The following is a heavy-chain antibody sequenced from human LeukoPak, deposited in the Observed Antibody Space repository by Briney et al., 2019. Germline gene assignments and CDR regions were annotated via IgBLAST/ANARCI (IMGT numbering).Heavy chain of an antibody. CDR1: GGSVISFY. V-gene: IGHV4-59*02. CDR3: ARDRGRVRYGDAFEF. Sequence: KPSETLSLTCSVSGGSVISFYWGWIRQPPGKRLEWLGHIHNSGTTNYNPSLKSRVTISLDTSNNQFSLNLRSVTAGDTAVYFCARDRGRVRYGDAFEFWGQGKMVTVSS. J-gene: IGHJ3*01. CDR2: IHNSGTT. D-gene: IGHD4-17*01.